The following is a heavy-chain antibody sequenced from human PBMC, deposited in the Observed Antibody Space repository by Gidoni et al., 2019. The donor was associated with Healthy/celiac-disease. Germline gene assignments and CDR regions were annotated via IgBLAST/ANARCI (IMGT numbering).Heavy chain of an antibody. Sequence: QVQLVESGGGVVQPGRSLRLSCAASGFTFSSYAMHWVRQAPGKGLVLVAVISYDGSNNYYADSVKGRFTISRDNSKNTLYLQMNSLRAEDTAVYYCARGEYTWDYWGQGTLVTVSS. CDR3: ARGEYTWDY. V-gene: IGHV3-30-3*01. CDR1: GFTFSSYA. D-gene: IGHD3-10*01. CDR2: ISYDGSNN. J-gene: IGHJ4*02.